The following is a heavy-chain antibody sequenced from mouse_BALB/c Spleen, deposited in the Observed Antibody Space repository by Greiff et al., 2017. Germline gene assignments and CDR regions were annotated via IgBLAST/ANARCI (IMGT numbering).Heavy chain of an antibody. J-gene: IGHJ1*01. CDR2: IYPGNVNT. V-gene: IGHV1S56*01. CDR1: GYTFTSYY. Sequence: QVQLQQSGPELVKPGASVRISCKASGYTFTSYYIHWVKQRPGQGLEWIGWIYPGNVNTKYNEKFKGKATLTADKSSSTAYMQLSSLTSEDSAVYFCAGYGGPWYFDVWGAGTTVTVSS. D-gene: IGHD2-2*01. CDR3: AGYGGPWYFDV.